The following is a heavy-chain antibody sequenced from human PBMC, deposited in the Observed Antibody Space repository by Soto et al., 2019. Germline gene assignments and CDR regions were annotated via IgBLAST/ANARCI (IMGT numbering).Heavy chain of an antibody. V-gene: IGHV3-23*01. J-gene: IGHJ4*02. D-gene: IGHD3-3*01. CDR1: GFTFSSYA. CDR3: AKEGVLRFLEWLSFFDY. Sequence: EVQLLESGGGLVQPGGSLRLSCAASGFTFSSYAMSWVRQAPGKGLELVSAISGSGGSTYYADSVKGRFTISRDNSKNTLYLQMNSLRAEDTAVYYCAKEGVLRFLEWLSFFDYWGQGTLVTVSS. CDR2: ISGSGGST.